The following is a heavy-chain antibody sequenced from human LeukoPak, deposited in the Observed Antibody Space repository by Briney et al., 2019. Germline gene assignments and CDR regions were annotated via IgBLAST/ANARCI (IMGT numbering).Heavy chain of an antibody. Sequence: ASVTVSCTASGYTFTSYYMYWVRQAPGQGLEWMGIINPSGGSTSYAQKFQGRVTMTRDTSTSTVYMELSSLRSDDTAVYYCARVRSYYYYYGMDVWGQGTTVTVSS. CDR2: INPSGGST. J-gene: IGHJ6*02. CDR1: GYTFTSYY. V-gene: IGHV1-46*01. CDR3: ARVRSYYYYYGMDV.